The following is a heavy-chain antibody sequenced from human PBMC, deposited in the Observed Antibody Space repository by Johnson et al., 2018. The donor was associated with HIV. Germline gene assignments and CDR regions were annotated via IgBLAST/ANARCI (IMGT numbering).Heavy chain of an antibody. CDR2: ISYDGSNK. J-gene: IGHJ3*02. V-gene: IGHV3-30*04. Sequence: VQLVESGGGVVQPGRSLRLSCAASGFTFSSFAMHWVRQAPGKGLEWVAVISYDGSNKYYADSVKGRFTISIDNAKNTLYLQMNSLRAEDTAVYYCARDPSRSPGAFDIWGQGTMVTVSS. CDR3: ARDPSRSPGAFDI. CDR1: GFTFSSFA.